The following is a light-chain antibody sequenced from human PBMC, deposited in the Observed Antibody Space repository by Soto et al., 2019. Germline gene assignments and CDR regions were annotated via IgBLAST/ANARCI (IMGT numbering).Light chain of an antibody. V-gene: IGLV2-14*01. J-gene: IGLJ1*01. CDR1: SSDVGGYNY. CDR2: EVS. CDR3: SSYTSSSTLV. Sequence: QSALTQPASVSRSPGQSITISCTGTSSDVGGYNYVSGYQQHPGKAAKLMIYEVSNRPSGVSNRFSGSKSGNTASLTISGLQAEDEADYYFSSYTSSSTLVFGTGNKLTVL.